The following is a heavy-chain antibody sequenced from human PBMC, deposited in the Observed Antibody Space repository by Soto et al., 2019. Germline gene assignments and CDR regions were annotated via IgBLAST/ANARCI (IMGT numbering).Heavy chain of an antibody. J-gene: IGHJ5*02. Sequence: SETLSLTCAVSGGSISSGGYSWSWIRQPPGKGLEWIGYIYHSGSTYYNPSLKSRVTISVDRSKNQFSLKLSSVTAADTAVYYCARAPSATGWFDPWGQGTLVTVSS. D-gene: IGHD2-15*01. V-gene: IGHV4-30-2*01. CDR2: IYHSGST. CDR1: GGSISSGGYS. CDR3: ARAPSATGWFDP.